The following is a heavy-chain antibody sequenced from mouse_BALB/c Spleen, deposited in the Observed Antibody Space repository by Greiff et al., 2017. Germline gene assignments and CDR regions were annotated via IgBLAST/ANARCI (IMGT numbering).Heavy chain of an antibody. V-gene: IGHV5-6-5*01. J-gene: IGHJ3*01. Sequence: EVQLVESGGDLVKPGGSLKLSCAASGFTFSSYGMSWVRQTPEKRLEWVASISSGGSTYYPDSVKGRFTISRDNARNILYLQMSSLRSEDTAMYYCARAYYRYESYWGQGTLVTVSA. D-gene: IGHD2-14*01. CDR1: GFTFSSYG. CDR2: ISSGGST. CDR3: ARAYYRYESY.